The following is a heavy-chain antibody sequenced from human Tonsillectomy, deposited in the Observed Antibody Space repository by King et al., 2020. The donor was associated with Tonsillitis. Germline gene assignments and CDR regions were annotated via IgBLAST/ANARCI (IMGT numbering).Heavy chain of an antibody. Sequence: VQLVESGGGLVQPGRSLRLSCTASGFTFGDYALSWVRQAPGKGLEWVGFIRSKAYVGTTEYAASVKGRFTISRDDSKSIAYLQMNSLKTEDTAVYYCRPDYYDSSGYYFDYWGQGTLVTVSS. J-gene: IGHJ4*02. CDR1: GFTFGDYA. D-gene: IGHD3-22*01. V-gene: IGHV3-49*04. CDR3: RPDYYDSSGYYFDY. CDR2: IRSKAYVGTT.